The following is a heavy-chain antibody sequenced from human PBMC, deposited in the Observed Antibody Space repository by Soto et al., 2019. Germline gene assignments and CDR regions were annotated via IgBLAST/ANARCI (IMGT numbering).Heavy chain of an antibody. J-gene: IGHJ5*02. V-gene: IGHV3-30*18. CDR3: AKLVGGVKAIGAPGDWLDP. D-gene: IGHD3-3*01. CDR2: ISHDGSEK. Sequence: QVQLVESGGGVVQPGDSLRLSCAASGFMFSGYGMHWIRQAPGKGLECVAVISHDGSEKYYGDSVKGRCTVSRDNSNNTLFLQIDSLRAEDTAVYYCAKLVGGVKAIGAPGDWLDPWGQGTLVTVSS. CDR1: GFMFSGYG.